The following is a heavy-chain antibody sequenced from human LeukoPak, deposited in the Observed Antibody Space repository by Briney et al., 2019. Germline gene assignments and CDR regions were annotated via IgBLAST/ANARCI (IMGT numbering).Heavy chain of an antibody. CDR2: IYYSGST. D-gene: IGHD3-10*01. CDR1: GGSISSSSYY. Sequence: SETLSLTCTVSGGSISSSSYYWGWIRQPPGKGLEWIGSIYYSGSTYYNPSLKSRVTMSVDTSKNQFSLKLSSVTAADTAVYYCARGGGSGSYYNNWFDPWGQGTLVTVSA. CDR3: ARGGGSGSYYNNWFDP. V-gene: IGHV4-39*07. J-gene: IGHJ5*02.